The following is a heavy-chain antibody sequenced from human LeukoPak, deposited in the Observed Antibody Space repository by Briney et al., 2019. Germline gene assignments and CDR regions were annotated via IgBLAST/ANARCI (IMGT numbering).Heavy chain of an antibody. CDR2: IIPIFGTA. V-gene: IGHV1-69*13. D-gene: IGHD3-22*01. CDR1: GYTFTSYY. J-gene: IGHJ3*02. Sequence: ASVKVSCKASGYTFTSYYMHWVRQAPGQGLEWVGGIIPIFGTASYVQKFQGRVTITADESTSTAYMELSSLRSEDTAVYYCACPEQKYYYDSSGYYDDAFDIWGQGTMVTVSS. CDR3: ACPEQKYYYDSSGYYDDAFDI.